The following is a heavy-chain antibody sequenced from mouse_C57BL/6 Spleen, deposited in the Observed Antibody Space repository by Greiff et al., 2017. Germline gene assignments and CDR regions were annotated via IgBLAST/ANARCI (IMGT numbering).Heavy chain of an antibody. CDR2: IYPGDGDT. CDR1: GYAFSSYW. CDR3: AKEGYYGSSYGYFDV. J-gene: IGHJ1*03. V-gene: IGHV1-80*01. D-gene: IGHD1-1*01. Sequence: QVQLQQSGAELVKPGASVKISCKASGYAFSSYWMNWVKQRPGKGLAWIGKIYPGDGDTNYNGKFKGKATLTADKSSSTAYMQLSSLTTEDSAVYFCAKEGYYGSSYGYFDVWGTGTTVTVSS.